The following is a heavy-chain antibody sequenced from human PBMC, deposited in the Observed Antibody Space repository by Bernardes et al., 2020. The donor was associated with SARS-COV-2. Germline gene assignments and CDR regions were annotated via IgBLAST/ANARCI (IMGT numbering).Heavy chain of an antibody. V-gene: IGHV1-24*01. CDR2: FDPEDGET. Sequence: ASVKVSCKVSGYTLTELSMHWVRQAPGKGLEWMGGFDPEDGETIYAQKFQGRVTMTEDTSTDTAYMELSSLRSEDTAVYYCATSSAYGSANPNWFDPWGQGTLVTVSS. CDR1: GYTLTELS. D-gene: IGHD3-10*01. J-gene: IGHJ5*02. CDR3: ATSSAYGSANPNWFDP.